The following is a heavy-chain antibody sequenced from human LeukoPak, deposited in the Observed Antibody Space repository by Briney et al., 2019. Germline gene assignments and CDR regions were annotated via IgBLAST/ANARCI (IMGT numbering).Heavy chain of an antibody. CDR3: ATQGAYCGGDCYHPPLDY. V-gene: IGHV3-30-3*01. D-gene: IGHD2-21*02. J-gene: IGHJ4*02. CDR1: GFTFSSYA. Sequence: GGSLRLSCAASGFTFSSYAMHWVRQAPGKGLEWVAVISYDGSNKYCADSVKGRFTISRDNSKNTLYLQMNSLRAEDTAVYYCATQGAYCGGDCYHPPLDYWGQGTLVTVSS. CDR2: ISYDGSNK.